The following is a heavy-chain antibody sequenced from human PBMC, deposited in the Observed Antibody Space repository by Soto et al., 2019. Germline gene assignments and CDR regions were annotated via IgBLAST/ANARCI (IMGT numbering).Heavy chain of an antibody. CDR2: IWYDGNNK. D-gene: IGHD2-2*01. CDR1: GFTFSSYS. J-gene: IGHJ2*01. CDR3: ARGAQIVEVPARQVDL. Sequence: QVQLVESGGGVVQPGRSLRLSCAASGFTFSSYSMHWVRQAPGTGLEWVAVIWYDGNNKYYADSVKGRFTISRDNSKNTLDLQMNSLRAEDTAVYFCARGAQIVEVPARQVDLWGRGTLVTVSS. V-gene: IGHV3-33*01.